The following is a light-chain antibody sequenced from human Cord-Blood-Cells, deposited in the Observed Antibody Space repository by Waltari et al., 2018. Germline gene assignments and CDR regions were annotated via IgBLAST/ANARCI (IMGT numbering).Light chain of an antibody. CDR1: QSISSY. V-gene: IGKV1-39*01. CDR3: QQSYSTPLFT. Sequence: DIQMTQSPSSLSVSVGDRVTITCRASQSISSYLNWYQQKPGKAPKLLIYAASSLQSGVPSRFSDSGSGTDFTLTISSLQPEDFATYYCQQSYSTPLFTFGPGTKVDIK. J-gene: IGKJ3*01. CDR2: AAS.